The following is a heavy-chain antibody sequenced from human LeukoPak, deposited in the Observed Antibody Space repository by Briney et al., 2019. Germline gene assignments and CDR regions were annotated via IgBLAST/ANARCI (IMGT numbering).Heavy chain of an antibody. CDR1: GFTFSNYW. CDR2: ISGSGGST. Sequence: PGGSLRLSCVASGFTFSNYWMSWVRQAPGKGLEWVSAISGSGGSTYYADSVKGRFTISRDNSKNTLYLQMNSLRAEDTAVYYCAGQTYYYDSSGYYPDYWGQGTLVTVSS. D-gene: IGHD3-22*01. J-gene: IGHJ4*02. CDR3: AGQTYYYDSSGYYPDY. V-gene: IGHV3-23*01.